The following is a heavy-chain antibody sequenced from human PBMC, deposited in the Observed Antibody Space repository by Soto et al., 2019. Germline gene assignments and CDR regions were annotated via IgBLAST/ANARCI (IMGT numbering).Heavy chain of an antibody. CDR3: ACSTGWYRHDV. V-gene: IGHV4-4*02. CDR1: GDSISNSRW. Sequence: QVQLQESGPGLVKPSGTLSLTCAVSGDSISNSRWWTWVRQPPGKGLEWIGDIFHSGDTNYNPSLKSRFFISVDKSQNQFSLKVSSVTAADTAVYYCACSTGWYRHDVWGQGTLVTVSS. D-gene: IGHD6-19*01. J-gene: IGHJ3*01. CDR2: IFHSGDT.